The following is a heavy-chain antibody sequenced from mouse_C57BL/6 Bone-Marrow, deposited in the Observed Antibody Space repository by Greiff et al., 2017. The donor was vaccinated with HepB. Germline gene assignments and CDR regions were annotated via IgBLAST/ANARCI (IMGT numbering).Heavy chain of an antibody. CDR3: ARDCDYDEAWFAY. V-gene: IGHV14-3*01. J-gene: IGHJ3*01. CDR2: IDPANGKT. Sequence: VQLQQSVAELVRPGASVKLSCTASGFNIKNTYMHWVKQRPEQGLEWIGRIDPANGKTKYAPKFQGKATITAETSSNTAYLQLSSLTSEDTAIYYCARDCDYDEAWFAYWGQGTLVTVSA. D-gene: IGHD2-4*01. CDR1: GFNIKNTY.